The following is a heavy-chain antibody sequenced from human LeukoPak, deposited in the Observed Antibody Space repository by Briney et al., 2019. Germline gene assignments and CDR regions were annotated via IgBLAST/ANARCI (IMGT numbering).Heavy chain of an antibody. Sequence: PSETLSLTCTVSGGSISSYYWSRIRQPPGKGLEWIGYIYYSGSTNYNPSLKSRVTISVDTSKNQFSLKLSSVTAADTAVYYCARGTIMSSGYFGYWGQGTLVTVSS. CDR2: IYYSGST. J-gene: IGHJ4*02. D-gene: IGHD3-22*01. CDR1: GGSISSYY. V-gene: IGHV4-59*12. CDR3: ARGTIMSSGYFGY.